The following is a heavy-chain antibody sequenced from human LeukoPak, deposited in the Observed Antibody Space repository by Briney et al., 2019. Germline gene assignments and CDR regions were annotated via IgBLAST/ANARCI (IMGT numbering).Heavy chain of an antibody. Sequence: GSSVKVSCKASGGTFSSYAISWVRQAPGQGLEWMGGIIPIFGTANYAQKFQGRVTITADESTSTAYMELSSLRSEDTAVYYCASFSYYDFWRGYSWFDPWGQGTLVTVSS. V-gene: IGHV1-69*01. CDR2: IIPIFGTA. CDR1: GGTFSSYA. CDR3: ASFSYYDFWRGYSWFDP. D-gene: IGHD3-3*01. J-gene: IGHJ5*02.